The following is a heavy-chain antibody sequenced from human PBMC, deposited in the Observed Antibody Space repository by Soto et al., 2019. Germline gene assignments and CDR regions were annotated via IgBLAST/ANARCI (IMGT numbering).Heavy chain of an antibody. D-gene: IGHD2-2*01. CDR1: GGTFSSYS. Sequence: SVKVSCKASGGTFSSYSISWVRQAPGQGLEWMGGIIPIFGTANYAQKFQGRVTITADESTSTAYMELSSLRSEDTAVYYCAREFSYQHPWFDPWGQGTLVTV. CDR2: IIPIFGTA. V-gene: IGHV1-69*13. CDR3: AREFSYQHPWFDP. J-gene: IGHJ5*02.